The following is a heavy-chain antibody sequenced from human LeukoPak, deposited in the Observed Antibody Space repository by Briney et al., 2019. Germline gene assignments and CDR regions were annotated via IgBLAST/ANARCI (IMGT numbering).Heavy chain of an antibody. CDR2: IYYSGST. V-gene: IGHV4-59*12. J-gene: IGHJ3*02. CDR3: ARAPYVEVDAFDI. Sequence: PSETLSLTCTVSGGSISSYYWSWIRQPPGKGLEWIGYIYYSGSTNYNPSLKSRVTISVDTSKNQFSLKLSSATAADTAVYYCARAPYVEVDAFDIWGQGTMVTVSS. CDR1: GGSISSYY. D-gene: IGHD3-10*02.